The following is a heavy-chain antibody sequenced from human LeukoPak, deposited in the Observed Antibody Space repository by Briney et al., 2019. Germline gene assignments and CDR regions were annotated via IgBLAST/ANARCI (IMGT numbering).Heavy chain of an antibody. CDR2: ISGSGGST. Sequence: GGSLRLSCAASGFTFSSYAMSWVRQAPGKGLEWVSVISGSGGSTYYADSVKGRFTISRDNSKNTLYLQMNSLRAEDTAVYYCARDYDFWSGYGMDVWGQGTTVTVSS. V-gene: IGHV3-23*01. CDR1: GFTFSSYA. D-gene: IGHD3-3*01. J-gene: IGHJ6*02. CDR3: ARDYDFWSGYGMDV.